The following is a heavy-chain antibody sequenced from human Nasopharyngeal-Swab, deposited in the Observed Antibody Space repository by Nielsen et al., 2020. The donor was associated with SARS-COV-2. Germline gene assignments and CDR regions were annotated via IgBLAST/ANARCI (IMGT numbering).Heavy chain of an antibody. V-gene: IGHV3-15*07. Sequence: GGSLRLSCAASGFTFNNAWMNWVRQAPGKGLEWVGRIKSETDGGTTDYAAPVKGRFTVSRDDSKNTLYLQMNSLRAEDTAVYYCAKDPGGPYYYYGMDVWGQGTTVTVSS. CDR1: GFTFNNAW. CDR2: IKSETDGGTT. D-gene: IGHD3-10*01. J-gene: IGHJ6*02. CDR3: AKDPGGPYYYYGMDV.